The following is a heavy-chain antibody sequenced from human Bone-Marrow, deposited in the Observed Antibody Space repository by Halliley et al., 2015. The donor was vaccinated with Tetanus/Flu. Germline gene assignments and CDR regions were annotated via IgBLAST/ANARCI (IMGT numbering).Heavy chain of an antibody. D-gene: IGHD6-25*01. CDR2: IYYSGSA. V-gene: IGHV4-31*03. CDR1: GGSISSGAHY. J-gene: IGHJ6*02. CDR3: ARDLGSEESIAMDV. Sequence: TLSLTCTVSGGSISSGAHYWSWIRQLPGKGLESVGYIYYSGSAYYNPSLMSRVTISLDTSKNHFSLSLSSVTAADTAVYYCARDLGSEESIAMDVWGQGTTVTVSS.